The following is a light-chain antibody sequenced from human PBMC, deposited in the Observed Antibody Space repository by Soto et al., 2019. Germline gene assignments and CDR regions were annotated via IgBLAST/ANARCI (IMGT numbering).Light chain of an antibody. CDR3: CSYTTSNTRQIV. CDR2: DVS. V-gene: IGLV2-14*03. CDR1: SSDVGGYNY. J-gene: IGLJ1*01. Sequence: QSVLTHPASVSGSPGQSITISCTGTSSDVGGYNYVSWYQHHPGKAPKLMIYDVSNRPSGVSNRFSGSKSGNTASLTISGLQPEDEADYYCCSYTTSNTRQIVFGTGTKLTVL.